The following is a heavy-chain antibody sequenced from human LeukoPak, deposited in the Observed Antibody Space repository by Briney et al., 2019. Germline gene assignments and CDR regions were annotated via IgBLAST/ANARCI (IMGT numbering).Heavy chain of an antibody. J-gene: IGHJ4*02. V-gene: IGHV3-23*01. CDR3: ARDSSGGTEDY. D-gene: IGHD1-14*01. CDR2: INGNGGST. Sequence: GGSLRLSCAASGFTFSSYGMSWVRQAPGKGLEWVSTINGNGGSTYYADSVKGRFTISRDNSKNTLYLQMNSLRAEDTAVYYCARDSSGGTEDYWGQGTLVTVSS. CDR1: GFTFSSYG.